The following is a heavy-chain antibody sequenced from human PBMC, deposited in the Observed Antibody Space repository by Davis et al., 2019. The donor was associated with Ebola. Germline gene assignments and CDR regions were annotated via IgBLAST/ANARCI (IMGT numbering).Heavy chain of an antibody. CDR1: GYTFTGYY. D-gene: IGHD2-2*02. J-gene: IGHJ6*02. CDR2: INPNSGGT. V-gene: IGHV1-2*02. CDR3: ARDIVVVPAAIRYYYYYGMDV. Sequence: ASVKVSCKASGYTFTGYYMHWVRQAPGQGLEWMGWINPNSGGTNYAQKFQGRVTMTRDTSISTAYMELSRLRSDDTVVYYCARDIVVVPAAIRYYYYYGMDVWGQGTTVTVSS.